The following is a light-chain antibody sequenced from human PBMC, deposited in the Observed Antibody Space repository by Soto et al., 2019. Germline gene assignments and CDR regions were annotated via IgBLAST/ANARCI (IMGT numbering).Light chain of an antibody. CDR3: QQRSNWPSLT. CDR1: QSVSSNN. Sequence: EIVLTQSPATLSLSPGERATLSCRASQSVSSNNLAWYQQKPGQAPRLLIYSASIRATGIPARFSGSASGTEFTLTISSLQSEDSAVYYCQQRSNWPSLTFGGGTKVDIK. V-gene: IGKV3D-20*02. J-gene: IGKJ4*01. CDR2: SAS.